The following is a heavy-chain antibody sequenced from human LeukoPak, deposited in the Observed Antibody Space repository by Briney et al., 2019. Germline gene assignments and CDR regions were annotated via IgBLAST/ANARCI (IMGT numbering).Heavy chain of an antibody. D-gene: IGHD6-13*01. CDR2: LYHSGTP. Sequence: ASETLSLTCTVSGGSISSYYWSWIRQSPGKGLEWIGYLYHSGTPRYNPSLKSRVTISADTSKNQFFLNLNSTTAADTAVYYCARRRGWKQQLVYFDYWGQGTLATVSS. CDR3: ARRRGWKQQLVYFDY. J-gene: IGHJ4*02. CDR1: GGSISSYY. V-gene: IGHV4-59*08.